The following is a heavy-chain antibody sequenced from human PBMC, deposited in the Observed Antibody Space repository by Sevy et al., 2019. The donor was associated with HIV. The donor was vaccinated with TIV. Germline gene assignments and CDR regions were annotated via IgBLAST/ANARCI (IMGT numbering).Heavy chain of an antibody. CDR1: EFTFISYA. CDR2: ITGSCGTT. J-gene: IGHJ4*02. D-gene: IGHD3-3*01. V-gene: IGHV3-23*01. Sequence: GGSLRLSCAASEFTFISYAMSWVRQAPGKGLEWVSAITGSCGTTYYADSVRGRFTISRDNSNNTLYLQMTSLGAEDTAVYYCAKGSLEWLSALDYWGQGTLVTVSS. CDR3: AKGSLEWLSALDY.